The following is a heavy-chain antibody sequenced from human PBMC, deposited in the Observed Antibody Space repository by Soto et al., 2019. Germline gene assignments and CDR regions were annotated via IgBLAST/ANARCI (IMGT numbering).Heavy chain of an antibody. CDR2: IYYSGST. D-gene: IGHD6-13*01. Sequence: PSETLSLTCTVSGGSISSGGYYWSWIRQHPGKGLEWIGYIYYSGSTYYNPSLKSRVTISVDTSKNQFSLKLNSVTAADTAVYYCARHLWVGTSWYLGAFDIWGQGTMVTVSS. CDR1: GGSISSGGYY. CDR3: ARHLWVGTSWYLGAFDI. V-gene: IGHV4-31*03. J-gene: IGHJ3*02.